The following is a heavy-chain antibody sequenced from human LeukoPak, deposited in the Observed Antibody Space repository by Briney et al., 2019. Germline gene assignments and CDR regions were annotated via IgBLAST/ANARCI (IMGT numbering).Heavy chain of an antibody. Sequence: ASVKVSCKASGYTFTSYYMHWVRQAPGQGLEWMGIINPSGGSTSYAQKFQGRVTMTRDTSTSTVYMELSSLRSEDTAVYYCASFRFGDGYNEKGNEYYFDYWGQGTLVTVSS. V-gene: IGHV1-46*01. D-gene: IGHD5-24*01. CDR3: ASFRFGDGYNEKGNEYYFDY. CDR2: INPSGGST. J-gene: IGHJ4*02. CDR1: GYTFTSYY.